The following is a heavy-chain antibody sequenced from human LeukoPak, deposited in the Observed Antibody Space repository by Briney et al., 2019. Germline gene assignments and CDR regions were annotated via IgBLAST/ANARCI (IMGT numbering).Heavy chain of an antibody. J-gene: IGHJ2*01. D-gene: IGHD3-22*01. CDR3: ALSDKFTMTEVRAYEGSWYFDL. V-gene: IGHV4-39*07. Sequence: KTSEALSLICTVSGGSISSSSYYWGWIRQPPGKGLEWIGSIYYSGSTYYNPSLKSRVTISVDTSKNQFSLKLSSVTAADTAVYYCALSDKFTMTEVRAYEGSWYFDLWGRGTLVTVSS. CDR2: IYYSGST. CDR1: GGSISSSSYY.